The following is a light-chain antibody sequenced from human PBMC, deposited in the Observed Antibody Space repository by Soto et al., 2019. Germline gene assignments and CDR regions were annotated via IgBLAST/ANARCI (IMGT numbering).Light chain of an antibody. V-gene: IGLV2-23*01. CDR3: CKYAVSQILYV. Sequence: QSALTQPASVSGSPGQSITISCAGTSNDIGTYNLVSWYQQHPGTAPKLLIYETKKRPSGVSSRFSGSKSGNTASLTISGLQTDDEAYYFCCKYAVSQILYVLXTGTKVTVL. J-gene: IGLJ1*01. CDR1: SNDIGTYNL. CDR2: ETK.